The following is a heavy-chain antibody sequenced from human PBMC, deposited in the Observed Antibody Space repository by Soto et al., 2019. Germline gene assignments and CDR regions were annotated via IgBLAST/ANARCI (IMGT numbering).Heavy chain of an antibody. V-gene: IGHV3-30*18. J-gene: IGHJ4*02. CDR3: TKDRGGYSYPTRTDY. CDR1: GFTFSSYG. CDR2: ISYDGSNK. Sequence: QVQLVESGGGVVQPGRSLRLSCAASGFTFSSYGMHWVRQAPGKGLEWVSVISYDGSNKYYADSVKGRFTISRDNSKNTLYLQMNSLRAEDTAVYYCTKDRGGYSYPTRTDYWGQGTLVTVSS. D-gene: IGHD5-18*01.